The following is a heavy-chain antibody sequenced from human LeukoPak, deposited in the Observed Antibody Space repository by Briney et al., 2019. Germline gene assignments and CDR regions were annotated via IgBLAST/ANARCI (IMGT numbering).Heavy chain of an antibody. D-gene: IGHD2-2*01. V-gene: IGHV4-4*07. CDR2: IYTSGST. CDR3: ARTTEGYCSSTSCYGFSYSYYMDV. J-gene: IGHJ6*03. CDR1: GGSISSYY. Sequence: SETLSLTCTVSGGSISSYYWSWIRQPAGKGLEWIGRIYTSGSTNYNPSLKSRVTMSVDTSKNQFSLKLSSVTAADTAVYYCARTTEGYCSSTSCYGFSYSYYMDVWGKGTTVTISS.